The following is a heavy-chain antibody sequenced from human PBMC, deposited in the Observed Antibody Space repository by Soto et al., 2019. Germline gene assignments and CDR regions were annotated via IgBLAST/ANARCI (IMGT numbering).Heavy chain of an antibody. CDR1: GYTFTGYY. V-gene: IGHV1-2*04. J-gene: IGHJ4*02. CDR2: INPNSGGT. D-gene: IGHD2-2*01. CDR3: ARDKSSTSCYLDY. Sequence: VASVKVSCKASGYTFTGYYMHWVRQAPGQGLEWMGWINPNSGGTNYAQKFQGWVTMTRDTSISTAYMELSRLRSDDTAVYYCARDKSSTSCYLDYWGQGTLVTVSS.